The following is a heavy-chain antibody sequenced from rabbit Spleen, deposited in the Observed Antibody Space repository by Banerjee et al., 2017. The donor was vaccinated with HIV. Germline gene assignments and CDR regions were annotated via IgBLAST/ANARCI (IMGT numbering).Heavy chain of an antibody. V-gene: IGHV1S45*01. CDR3: ARDAAGREDFNL. CDR1: GFDFSSNA. D-gene: IGHD4-2*01. Sequence: QLEESGGGLVQPEGSLTLTCKASGFDFSSNAMCWVRQAPGKGLEWIACIYTGSSGNTYYANWAKGRFTISNTSSTTVTLQMTSLTVADTASYLCARDAAGREDFNLWGQGTLVTVS. J-gene: IGHJ4*01. CDR2: IYTGSSGNT.